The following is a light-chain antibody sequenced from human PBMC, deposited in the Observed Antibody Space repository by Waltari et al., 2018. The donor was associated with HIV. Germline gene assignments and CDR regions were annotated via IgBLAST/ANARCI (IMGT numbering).Light chain of an antibody. CDR1: QSVSSN. CDR3: QQYNNWPPEIT. J-gene: IGKJ3*01. V-gene: IGKV3-15*01. Sequence: EIVMTQSPAILSVSQGERATTSFRARQSVSSNLAWYQQKPGQAPRPLVFGASTRATGIPARFSGSGSGTEFTLTISSLQSEDFAVYYCQQYNNWPPEITFGPGTKVDIK. CDR2: GAS.